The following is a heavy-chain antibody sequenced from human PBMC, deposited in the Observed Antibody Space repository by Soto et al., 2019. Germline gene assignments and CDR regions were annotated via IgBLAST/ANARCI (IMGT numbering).Heavy chain of an antibody. Sequence: LRLSCVASGFIFSSYAMTWVRQAPGKGLEWVASISSSTSYVYYADSVKGRFSTSRDNAKNILYLEMYALRTEDTAVYYCARDPSEGRVGNWFESWGQGTLVTVSS. CDR1: GFIFSSYA. D-gene: IGHD2-2*01. V-gene: IGHV3-21*06. CDR3: ARDPSEGRVGNWFES. CDR2: ISSSTSYV. J-gene: IGHJ5*01.